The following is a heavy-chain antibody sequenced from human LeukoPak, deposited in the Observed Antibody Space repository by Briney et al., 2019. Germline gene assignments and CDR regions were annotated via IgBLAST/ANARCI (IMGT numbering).Heavy chain of an antibody. Sequence: SETLSLTCTVSGGSISSYYWSWIRQPAGKGLEWIGRIYTSGSTNYNPSLKSRVTMSVDTSKNQFSLKLSSVTAADTAVYYCATENCSGGSCYSRWFDPWGQGTLVTVSS. D-gene: IGHD2-15*01. J-gene: IGHJ5*02. CDR1: GGSISSYY. CDR3: ATENCSGGSCYSRWFDP. CDR2: IYTSGST. V-gene: IGHV4-4*07.